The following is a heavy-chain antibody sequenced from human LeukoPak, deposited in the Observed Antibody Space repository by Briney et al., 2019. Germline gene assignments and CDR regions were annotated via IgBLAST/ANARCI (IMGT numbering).Heavy chain of an antibody. V-gene: IGHV3-30*02. J-gene: IGHJ6*03. CDR1: GFTFSSYG. CDR3: AKDRCSNGIGCYYYYMDV. CDR2: IQYDWSNE. Sequence: GGSLRLSCAACGFTFSSYGMHWLRQAPGKGLEWVAYIQYDWSNELYGVSVKGRYSIYRDSSKNILYLQMNSLRAEDTAVYYCAKDRCSNGIGCYYYYMDVWGKVTTVTISS. D-gene: IGHD2-8*01.